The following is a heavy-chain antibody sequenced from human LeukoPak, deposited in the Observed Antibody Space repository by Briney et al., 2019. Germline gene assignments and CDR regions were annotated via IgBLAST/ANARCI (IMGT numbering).Heavy chain of an antibody. CDR2: ISSSSSYI. V-gene: IGHV3-21*01. CDR1: GGSISSSN. Sequence: PSETLSLTCAVSGGSISSSNWWSWVRQAPGKGLEWVSSISSSSSYIYCADSVKGRFTISRDNAKNSLYLQMNSLRAEDTAVYYCARDVARAVAGTGRFDYYYYMDVWGKGTTVTVSS. D-gene: IGHD6-19*01. J-gene: IGHJ6*03. CDR3: ARDVARAVAGTGRFDYYYYMDV.